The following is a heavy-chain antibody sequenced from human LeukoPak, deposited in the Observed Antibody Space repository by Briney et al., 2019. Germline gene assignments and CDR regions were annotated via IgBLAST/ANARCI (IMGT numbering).Heavy chain of an antibody. J-gene: IGHJ4*02. CDR3: ARATFWSGYPIDY. CDR2: ISSSSNYM. V-gene: IGHV3-21*01. D-gene: IGHD3-3*01. CDR1: GFTFSSFS. Sequence: MAGGSLRLSCAASGFTFSSFSMNWVRQAPGKGLEWVSSISSSSNYMYYADSVRGRFTISRDNAKNSLYLQMNSLRAEDTAVYYCARATFWSGYPIDYWGQGTLVTVSS.